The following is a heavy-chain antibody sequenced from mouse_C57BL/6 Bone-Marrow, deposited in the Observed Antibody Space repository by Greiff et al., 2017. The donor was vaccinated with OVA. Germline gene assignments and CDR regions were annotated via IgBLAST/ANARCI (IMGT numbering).Heavy chain of an antibody. CDR1: GYTFTSYW. V-gene: IGHV1-55*01. CDR2: IYPGSGST. J-gene: IGHJ2*01. CDR3: ARPIDYYGSSLDY. D-gene: IGHD1-1*01. Sequence: VQLQQPGAELVKPGASVKMSCKASGYTFTSYWITWVKQRPGQGLEWIGDIYPGSGSTNYNEKFKSKATLTVDTSSSTAYMQLSSLTSEDSAVYYCARPIDYYGSSLDYWGQGTTLTGSS.